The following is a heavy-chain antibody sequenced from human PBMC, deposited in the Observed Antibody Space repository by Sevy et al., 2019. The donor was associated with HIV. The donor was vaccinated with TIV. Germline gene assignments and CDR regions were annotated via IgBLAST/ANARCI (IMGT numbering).Heavy chain of an antibody. Sequence: GGSLRLSCAASGFTLRRYGMHWVRQAPGKGLEWVALIWNDGSNKYYADSVKGRFTISRDNSKNTLYLEMNSLRAEDTAVYYCVASSGYYYDYWVQGTLVTVSS. J-gene: IGHJ4*02. CDR1: GFTLRRYG. V-gene: IGHV3-33*01. CDR2: IWNDGSNK. CDR3: VASSGYYYDY. D-gene: IGHD3-22*01.